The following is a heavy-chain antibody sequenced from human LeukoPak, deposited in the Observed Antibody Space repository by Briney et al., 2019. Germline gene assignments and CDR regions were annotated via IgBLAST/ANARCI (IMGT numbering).Heavy chain of an antibody. CDR1: GFTFDDYA. D-gene: IGHD3-10*01. J-gene: IGHJ4*02. Sequence: GGSLRLSCAASGFTFDDYAMHWVRQAPGKGLEWVSGISWNSGSIGYADSVKGRFTISRDNAKNSLYLQMNSLRAEDTALYYCAKGGWFGELSTDYWGQGTLVAVSS. CDR2: ISWNSGSI. CDR3: AKGGWFGELSTDY. V-gene: IGHV3-9*01.